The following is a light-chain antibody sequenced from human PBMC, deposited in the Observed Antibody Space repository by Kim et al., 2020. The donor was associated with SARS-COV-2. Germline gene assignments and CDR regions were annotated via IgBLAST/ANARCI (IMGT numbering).Light chain of an antibody. CDR1: KLGDKY. V-gene: IGLV3-1*01. CDR3: QAWDSSKGV. J-gene: IGLJ3*02. CDR2: QDS. Sequence: SVSPGQTASITCSGDKLGDKYACWYQQKPGQSPVLVIYQDSKRPSGIPERFSGSNSGNTAPLTISGTQAMDEADYYCQAWDSSKGVFGGGTQLTVL.